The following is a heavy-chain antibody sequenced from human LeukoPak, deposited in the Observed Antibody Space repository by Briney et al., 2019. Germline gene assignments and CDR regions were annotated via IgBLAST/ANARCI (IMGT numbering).Heavy chain of an antibody. D-gene: IGHD3-9*01. Sequence: ASVKVSCKASGYTFTSYDINWVRQATGQGLEWMGWTNPNSGNTGYAQKFQGRVTMTRNTSISTAYMELSSLRSEDTAVYYCARSIRRYFDWLPRTYPPYYYYGMDVWGQGTTVTVSS. V-gene: IGHV1-8*01. J-gene: IGHJ6*02. CDR2: TNPNSGNT. CDR3: ARSIRRYFDWLPRTYPPYYYYGMDV. CDR1: GYTFTSYD.